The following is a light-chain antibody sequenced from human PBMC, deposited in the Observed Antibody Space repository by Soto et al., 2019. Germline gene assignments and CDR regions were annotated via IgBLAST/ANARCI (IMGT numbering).Light chain of an antibody. J-gene: IGLJ3*02. CDR3: SSYTGSSTWV. V-gene: IGLV2-14*01. CDR2: EVS. Sequence: QSVLTQPASVSGSPGQSITISCTGTSSDVGGYNYVSWYQQHPGKAPKVMIYEVSNRPSGVSNRFSGSKSGNTASLTISGLPAEDEADYYCSSYTGSSTWVFGGGTKLTVL. CDR1: SSDVGGYNY.